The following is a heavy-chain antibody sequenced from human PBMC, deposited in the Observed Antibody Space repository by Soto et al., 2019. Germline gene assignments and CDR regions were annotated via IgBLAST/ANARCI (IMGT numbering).Heavy chain of an antibody. CDR1: GFTFSSNA. V-gene: IGHV3-33*06. CDR3: AKDLGLGYNSTFDY. Sequence: QVPLVESGGGVVQPGRSLRLSCAASGFTFSSNAMHWVRQAPGKGLEWVALIWNDGSYESYADSVKGRFTISRDNSKNTLSLQMNSLRVEDTAVYYWAKDLGLGYNSTFDYWGQGTLVTVS. J-gene: IGHJ4*02. D-gene: IGHD1-1*01. CDR2: IWNDGSYE.